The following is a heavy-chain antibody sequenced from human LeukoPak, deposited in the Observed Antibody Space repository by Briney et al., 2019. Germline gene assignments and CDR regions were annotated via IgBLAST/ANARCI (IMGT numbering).Heavy chain of an antibody. J-gene: IGHJ6*04. CDR2: IIPIFGTA. V-gene: IGHV1-69*06. CDR3: AARFYDILTGNYYDGMDV. Sequence: SVKVSCKASGGTFSSYAISWVRQAPGQGLEWMGGIIPIFGTANYAQKFQGRVTITADKSTSTAYMELSSLRSEDTAVYYCAARFYDILTGNYYDGMDVWGKGTTVTVSS. D-gene: IGHD3-9*01. CDR1: GGTFSSYA.